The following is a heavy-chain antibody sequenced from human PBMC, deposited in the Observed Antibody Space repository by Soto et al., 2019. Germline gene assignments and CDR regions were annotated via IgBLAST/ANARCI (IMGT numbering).Heavy chain of an antibody. J-gene: IGHJ4*02. CDR1: GYTFTSYY. V-gene: IGHV1-46*01. D-gene: IGHD3-22*01. CDR2: INPSGGST. CDR3: ARDGTNYYDSSGYYYTIDY. Sequence: QVQLVQSGAEVKKPGASVKVSRKASGYTFTSYYMHWVRQAPGQGLEWMGIINPSGGSTSYAQKFQGRVTMTRDTSTSTVYMELSSLRSEDTAVYYCARDGTNYYDSSGYYYTIDYWGQGTLVTVSS.